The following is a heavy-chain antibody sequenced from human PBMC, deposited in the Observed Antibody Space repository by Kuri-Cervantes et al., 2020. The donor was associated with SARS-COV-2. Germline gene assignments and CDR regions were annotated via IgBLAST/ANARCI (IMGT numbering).Heavy chain of an antibody. CDR1: GFTFSDYY. V-gene: IGHV3-11*01. CDR2: ISSSGSTI. J-gene: IGHJ3*02. Sequence: GESLKISCAASGFTFSDYYMSWIRQAPGKGLEWVSYISSSGSTIYYADSVKGRFTISRDNAKNSLYLQMNSLRAEDTAVYYCTAPSSTSCYFCAFDIWGQGTMVTVSS. CDR3: TAPSSTSCYFCAFDI. D-gene: IGHD2-2*01.